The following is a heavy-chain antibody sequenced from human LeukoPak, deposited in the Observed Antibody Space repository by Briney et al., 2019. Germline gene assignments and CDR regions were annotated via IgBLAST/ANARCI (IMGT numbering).Heavy chain of an antibody. D-gene: IGHD3-9*01. Sequence: GESLKISCEGSGYSFSMYWIAWVRQMPGKGLEWMGIIYPGDSDTTYSPSFQGQVTISADKSISTAYLQWSSLKASDTAMYYCARHREILTGSEFDYWGQGTLVTVSS. CDR3: ARHREILTGSEFDY. CDR1: GYSFSMYW. J-gene: IGHJ4*02. V-gene: IGHV5-51*01. CDR2: IYPGDSDT.